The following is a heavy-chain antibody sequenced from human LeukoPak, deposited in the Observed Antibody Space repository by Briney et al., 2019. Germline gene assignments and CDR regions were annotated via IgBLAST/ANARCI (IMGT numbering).Heavy chain of an antibody. CDR2: IYYSGST. V-gene: IGHV4-59*01. CDR3: ARGGRYYDSSGIYYFDY. CDR1: GGSISSYY. D-gene: IGHD3-22*01. J-gene: IGHJ4*02. Sequence: SSETLSLTCTVSGGSISSYYWSWIRQPPGKGLEWIGYIYYSGSTNYNPSLKSRVTISVDTSKNQFSLKLSSVTATDTAVYYCARGGRYYDSSGIYYFDYWGQGTLVTVSS.